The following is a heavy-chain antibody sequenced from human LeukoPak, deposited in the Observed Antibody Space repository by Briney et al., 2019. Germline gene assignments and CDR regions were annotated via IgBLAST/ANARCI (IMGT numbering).Heavy chain of an antibody. CDR1: GFTFSDYY. D-gene: IGHD5-24*01. CDR3: ARAQGDGYDDAFDI. Sequence: SGGSLRLSCAASGFTFSDYYMSWIRQAPGKGLEWVSCISTSGSTIYYADSVKGRFTFSRDNAKNSLYLQMNSLRADDTAVYYCARAQGDGYDDAFDIWGQGTMVTVSS. CDR2: ISTSGSTI. J-gene: IGHJ3*02. V-gene: IGHV3-11*01.